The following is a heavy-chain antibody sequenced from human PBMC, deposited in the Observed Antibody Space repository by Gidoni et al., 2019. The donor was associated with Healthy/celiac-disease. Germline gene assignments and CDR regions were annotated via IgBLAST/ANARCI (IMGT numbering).Heavy chain of an antibody. Sequence: EVQLVESGGGLVKPGGSLRLSCAASGFTFRSYSMNWVRQAPGKGLEWVSSISSSSSYIYYADSVKGRFTISRDNAKNSLYLQMNSLRAEDTAVYYCARFSRSGSYYWDYWGQGTLVTVSS. D-gene: IGHD1-26*01. CDR2: ISSSSSYI. J-gene: IGHJ4*02. V-gene: IGHV3-21*01. CDR3: ARFSRSGSYYWDY. CDR1: GFTFRSYS.